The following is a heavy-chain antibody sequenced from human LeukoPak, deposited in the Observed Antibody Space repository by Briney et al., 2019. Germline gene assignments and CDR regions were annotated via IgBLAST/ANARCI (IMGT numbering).Heavy chain of an antibody. D-gene: IGHD6-19*01. CDR2: LYYTGST. CDR3: ARSRGFSVAGEFDY. Sequence: PSETLSLTCTVSGGSISSYYWSWIRQPPGKGREWIGHLYYTGSTNYNPSLTSRATISVDTSKKQFSLKLSSVTAADTAVYYCARSRGFSVAGEFDYWGQGTLVTVSS. CDR1: GGSISSYY. J-gene: IGHJ4*02. V-gene: IGHV4-59*01.